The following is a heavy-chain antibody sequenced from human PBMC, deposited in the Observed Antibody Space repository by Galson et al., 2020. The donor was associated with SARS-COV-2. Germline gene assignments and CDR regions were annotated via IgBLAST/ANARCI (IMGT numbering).Heavy chain of an antibody. CDR2: INHSGST. Sequence: SETLSLTCAVYGGSFSGYYWSWLRQPPGKGLEWIGEINHSGSTNYNPSLKSRVTISVDTSKNQFSLKLSSVTAADTAVYYCARGSVVPAANLGFDPWGQGTLVTVSS. CDR3: ARGSVVPAANLGFDP. J-gene: IGHJ5*02. V-gene: IGHV4-34*01. CDR1: GGSFSGYY. D-gene: IGHD2-2*01.